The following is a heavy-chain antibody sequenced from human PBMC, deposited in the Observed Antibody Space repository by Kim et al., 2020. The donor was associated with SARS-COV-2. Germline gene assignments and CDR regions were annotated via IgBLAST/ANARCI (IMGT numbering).Heavy chain of an antibody. Sequence: RVTISVDTSKNQFSLKLSSVTAADTAVYYCARDTLAYCGGDCYRPRYFDLWGRGTLVTVSS. J-gene: IGHJ2*01. CDR3: ARDTLAYCGGDCYRPRYFDL. V-gene: IGHV4-31*02. D-gene: IGHD2-21*01.